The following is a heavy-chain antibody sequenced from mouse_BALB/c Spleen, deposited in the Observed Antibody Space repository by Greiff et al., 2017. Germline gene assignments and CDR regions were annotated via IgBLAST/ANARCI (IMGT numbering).Heavy chain of an antibody. CDR2: INPSTGYT. Sequence: VQLQQSGAELAKPGASVKMSCKASGYTFTSYWMHWVKQRPGQGLEWIGYINPSTGYTEYNQKFKDKATLTADKSSSTAYMQLSSLTSEDSAVYYCARLGPLYGSYWFAYWGQGTLVTVSA. CDR3: ARLGPLYGSYWFAY. V-gene: IGHV1-7*01. D-gene: IGHD1-1*01. CDR1: GYTFTSYW. J-gene: IGHJ3*01.